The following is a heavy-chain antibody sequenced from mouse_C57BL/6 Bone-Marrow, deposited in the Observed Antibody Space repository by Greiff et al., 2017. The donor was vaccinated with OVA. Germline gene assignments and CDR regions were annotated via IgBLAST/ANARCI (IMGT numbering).Heavy chain of an antibody. CDR3: ADGNYGPWYCDV. J-gene: IGHJ1*03. CDR1: GYTFTSYW. CDR2: IDPSDSYT. V-gene: IGHV1-59*01. Sequence: QVQLQQPGAELVRPGTSVTLSCKASGYTFTSYWMHWVKQRPGQGLEWIGVIDPSDSYTNYNQKFKGKATLTVDTSSSTAYMQLSSLTSEDSAVYYCADGNYGPWYCDVWGTGTTVTVSS. D-gene: IGHD2-1*01.